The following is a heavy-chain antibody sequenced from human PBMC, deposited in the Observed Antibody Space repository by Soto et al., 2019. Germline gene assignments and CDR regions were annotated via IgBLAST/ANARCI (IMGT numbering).Heavy chain of an antibody. CDR2: IYYSGGT. D-gene: IGHD6-13*01. Sequence: SETLSLTCTVSGGSISSYYWSWIRRPPGKGLEWIGYIYYSGGTNYNPSLKSRVTISVDTSKNQFSLKLSSVTAADTAVYYCARRYGSSFDYWGQGTLVTVSS. V-gene: IGHV4-59*08. CDR1: GGSISSYY. J-gene: IGHJ4*02. CDR3: ARRYGSSFDY.